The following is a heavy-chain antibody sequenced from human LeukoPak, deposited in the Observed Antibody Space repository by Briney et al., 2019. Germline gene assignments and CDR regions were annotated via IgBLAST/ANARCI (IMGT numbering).Heavy chain of an antibody. Sequence: SETLSLTCTVSGGSISSYYWSWIRQPPGKGLKWIGYIYYSGSTNYNPSLKSRVTISVDTSKNQFSLKLSSVTAADTAVYYCARAKNGPYSSGYYYDPYYGMDVWGQGTTVTVSS. D-gene: IGHD3-22*01. CDR3: ARAKNGPYSSGYYYDPYYGMDV. CDR2: IYYSGST. V-gene: IGHV4-59*01. J-gene: IGHJ6*02. CDR1: GGSISSYY.